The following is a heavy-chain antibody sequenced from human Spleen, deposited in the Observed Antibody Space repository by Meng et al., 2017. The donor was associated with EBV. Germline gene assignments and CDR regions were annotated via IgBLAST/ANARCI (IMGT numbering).Heavy chain of an antibody. CDR2: IYKSGAT. D-gene: IGHD4-17*01. CDR3: ARLGDYGEYFFDY. V-gene: IGHV4-39*01. CDR1: GGSITLINSY. Sequence: QLALQDAGPGLVKPSEPLSLTCTVSGGSITLINSYWACIRQPPGKGLEWLGRIYKSGATSHNPSLKSRVTISVDTLKNQFFLKLNSVTAADTAVYYCARLGDYGEYFFDYWGLGTLVTVSS. J-gene: IGHJ4*02.